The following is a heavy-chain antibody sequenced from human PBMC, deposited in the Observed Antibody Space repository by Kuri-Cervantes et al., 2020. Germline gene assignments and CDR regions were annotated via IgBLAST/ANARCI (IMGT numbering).Heavy chain of an antibody. CDR3: ASYIAVARMVDY. J-gene: IGHJ4*02. Sequence: GGSLRLSCSASGFTFNNNTFHWVRQAPGKGLEWVAVISSDASDESYADTVKGRFTISRDNAKNTLYLQMNSLRAEDTAVYYCASYIAVARMVDYWGQGTLVTVSS. CDR1: GFTFNNNT. CDR2: ISSDASDE. V-gene: IGHV3-30*07. D-gene: IGHD6-19*01.